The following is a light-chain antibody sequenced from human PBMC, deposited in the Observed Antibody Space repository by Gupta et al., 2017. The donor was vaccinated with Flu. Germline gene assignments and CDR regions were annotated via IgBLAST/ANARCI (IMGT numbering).Light chain of an antibody. CDR1: ISNSGRNT. Sequence: SISNSGRNTVNWYQHLPGTAPNLLIAGNNQRPSGVPDRFSGSKSGTSASLAISGLQSEDEADYYCAVWDDSLNGWVFGGGTKLTVL. J-gene: IGLJ3*02. CDR3: AVWDDSLNGWV. V-gene: IGLV1-44*01. CDR2: GNN.